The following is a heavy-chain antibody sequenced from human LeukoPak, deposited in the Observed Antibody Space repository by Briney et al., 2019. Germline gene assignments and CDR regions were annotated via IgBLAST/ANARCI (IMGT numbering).Heavy chain of an antibody. CDR1: GFTFTSSA. D-gene: IGHD2-21*02. V-gene: IGHV1-58*01. CDR3: AACYRGGGDCYYSNVVDY. J-gene: IGHJ4*02. Sequence: ASVKVSCKASGFTFTSSAVQWVRQARGQLLEWIGWIVVGSGNTNYAQKFQERVTITRDMSTSTAYMELSSLRSEDTAVYYCAACYRGGGDCYYSNVVDYWGQGTLVTVSS. CDR2: IVVGSGNT.